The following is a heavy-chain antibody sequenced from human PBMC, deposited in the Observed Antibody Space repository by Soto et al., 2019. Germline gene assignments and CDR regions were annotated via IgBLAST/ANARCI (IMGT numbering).Heavy chain of an antibody. CDR2: IYPGDSDT. Sequence: PGESLKISCKGSGYSFTRYWIGWVRQMPGKGLEWMGIIYPGDSDTRYSPSFQGQVTISADKSISTAYLQWSSLKASDTAMYYCARLVCSRYDRSTAAYYYYGMDVWGQGTTVTVSS. D-gene: IGHD5-12*01. CDR3: ARLVCSRYDRSTAAYYYYGMDV. J-gene: IGHJ6*02. CDR1: GYSFTRYW. V-gene: IGHV5-51*01.